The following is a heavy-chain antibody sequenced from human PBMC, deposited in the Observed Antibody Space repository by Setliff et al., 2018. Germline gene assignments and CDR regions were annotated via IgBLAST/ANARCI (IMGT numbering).Heavy chain of an antibody. CDR2: ITTISQGGTT. Sequence: GGSLRLSCAASGFTFSDAWMHWFRQAPGQGLEWIGRITTISQGGTTEYAAPVKGRFSMSRDDSEISMYLQMNSLETEDTAVYFCARGPRDGYNSGLDYWGQGALVTVSS. V-gene: IGHV3-15*01. CDR3: ARGPRDGYNSGLDY. CDR1: GFTFSDAW. J-gene: IGHJ4*02. D-gene: IGHD5-12*01.